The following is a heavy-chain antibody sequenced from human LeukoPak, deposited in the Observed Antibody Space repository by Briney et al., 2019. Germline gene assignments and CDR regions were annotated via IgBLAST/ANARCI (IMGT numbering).Heavy chain of an antibody. CDR2: ISSSGSTI. J-gene: IGHJ6*02. Sequence: GGSLRLSCAASVFTFSRYEMNAVRQAPGRGGDGVSYISSSGSTIYYADSVRGRFTISRDNAKNSLYLQMNSLKAEDTAVYYCARDEPLNSYYYDSSGSPGGYYYGMDVWGQGTTVTVSS. V-gene: IGHV3-48*03. D-gene: IGHD3-22*01. CDR1: VFTFSRYE. CDR3: ARDEPLNSYYYDSSGSPGGYYYGMDV.